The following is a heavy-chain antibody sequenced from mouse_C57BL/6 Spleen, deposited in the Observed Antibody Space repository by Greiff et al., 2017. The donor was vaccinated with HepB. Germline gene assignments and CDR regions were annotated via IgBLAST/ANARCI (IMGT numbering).Heavy chain of an antibody. D-gene: IGHD2-4*01. J-gene: IGHJ4*01. V-gene: IGHV1-15*01. CDR3: TRSEGLRDYAMDY. CDR2: IDPETGGT. CDR1: GYTFTDYE. Sequence: LQQSGAELVRPGASVTLSCKASGYTFTDYEMHWVKQTPVHGLEWIGAIDPETGGTAYNQKFKGKAILTADKSSSTAYMELRSLTSEDSAVYYCTRSEGLRDYAMDYWGQGTSVTVSS.